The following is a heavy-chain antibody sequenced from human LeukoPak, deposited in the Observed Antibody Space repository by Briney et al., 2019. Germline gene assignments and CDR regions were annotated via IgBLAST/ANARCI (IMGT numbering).Heavy chain of an antibody. D-gene: IGHD2-21*02. CDR1: GFTFSSYA. Sequence: GGSLRLSCAASGFTFSSYAMSWVRQAPGKGLEWVSGISGSGGSTYYADSVKGRFTITRDNSKNTLYLQMNSLRAEDTAVYYCAKEGYCGGDCYREFDYWGQGTLVTVSS. CDR3: AKEGYCGGDCYREFDY. V-gene: IGHV3-23*01. CDR2: ISGSGGST. J-gene: IGHJ4*02.